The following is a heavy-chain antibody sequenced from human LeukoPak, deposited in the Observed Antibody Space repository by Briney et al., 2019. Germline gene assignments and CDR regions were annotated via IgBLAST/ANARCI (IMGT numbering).Heavy chain of an antibody. CDR3: ARDRELGY. D-gene: IGHD3-10*01. CDR1: GGSISIYY. Sequence: SETLSLTCAVSGGSISIYYWSWIRQPPGKGLEWIGYIYNSGSTNYNPSLKSRVTISVDTSKNQFSLKLTSVTAADTAVYYCARDRELGYWGQGTLVTVSS. J-gene: IGHJ4*02. CDR2: IYNSGST. V-gene: IGHV4-59*12.